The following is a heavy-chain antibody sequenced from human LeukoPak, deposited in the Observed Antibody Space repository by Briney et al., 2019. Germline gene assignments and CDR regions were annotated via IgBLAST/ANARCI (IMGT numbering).Heavy chain of an antibody. Sequence: SVKVSCKASGGTFSSYAISWVRQAPGQGLEWMGGIISIFGTANYAQKFQGRVTITADESTSTAYMELSSLRSEDTAVYYCASEYYYGSGSYYTHWGQGTLVSVSS. CDR2: IISIFGTA. J-gene: IGHJ4*02. D-gene: IGHD3-10*01. CDR3: ASEYYYGSGSYYTH. CDR1: GGTFSSYA. V-gene: IGHV1-69*01.